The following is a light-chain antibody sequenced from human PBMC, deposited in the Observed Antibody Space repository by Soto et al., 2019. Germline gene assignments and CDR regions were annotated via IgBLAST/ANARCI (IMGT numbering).Light chain of an antibody. CDR3: QQYSTFPYT. V-gene: IGKV1-5*01. J-gene: IGKJ2*01. Sequence: RMTQSPSTLSESVGDRDTITCRASQEISSWLAWYQQKPGKPPNLLIHDASTLESGVPSRFSGSGSGTDLTLAISSLQPDDFATYYCQQYSTFPYTFGQGTKLESK. CDR1: QEISSW. CDR2: DAS.